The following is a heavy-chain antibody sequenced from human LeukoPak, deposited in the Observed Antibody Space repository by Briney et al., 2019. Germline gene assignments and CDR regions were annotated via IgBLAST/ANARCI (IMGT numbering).Heavy chain of an antibody. D-gene: IGHD1-26*01. CDR2: ISPSGDIT. Sequence: GGSLRLSCAASGFIFSSHGMNWVRQAPGKGLEWVSGISPSGDITYYADSVKGRFTISRDNAKNTLFLQMNSLKAEDTAVYYCATTGSGSYYDYWGQGTLVTVSS. J-gene: IGHJ4*02. CDR3: ATTGSGSYYDY. CDR1: GFIFSSHG. V-gene: IGHV3-23*01.